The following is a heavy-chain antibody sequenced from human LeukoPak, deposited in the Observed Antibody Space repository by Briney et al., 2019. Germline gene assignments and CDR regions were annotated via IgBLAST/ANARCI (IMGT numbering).Heavy chain of an antibody. CDR1: GGSISSYY. Sequence: SETLSLTCTVSGGSISSYYWSWIRQPAGKGLEWIGRIHTSGSTNYNPSLKSRVTMSVDTSKNQFSLKLSSVTAADTAVYYCARDASSGWYDYYYMDVWGKGTTVTISS. J-gene: IGHJ6*03. CDR2: IHTSGST. V-gene: IGHV4-4*07. D-gene: IGHD6-19*01. CDR3: ARDASSGWYDYYYMDV.